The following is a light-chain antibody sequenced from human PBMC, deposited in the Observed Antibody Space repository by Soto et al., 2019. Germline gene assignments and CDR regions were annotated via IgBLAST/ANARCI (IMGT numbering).Light chain of an antibody. J-gene: IGLJ1*01. CDR2: EVT. Sequence: QSALTQPPSASGSPGQSVTISCTGTSSDVGGYDYVSWYQQHPGKAPKLMIYEVTNRPSGVPDRFSGSQSGKTASLTISGLQAEDEADYYCSLYTSSSTYVFGTGTKLTVL. V-gene: IGLV2-18*01. CDR3: SLYTSSSTYV. CDR1: SSDVGGYDY.